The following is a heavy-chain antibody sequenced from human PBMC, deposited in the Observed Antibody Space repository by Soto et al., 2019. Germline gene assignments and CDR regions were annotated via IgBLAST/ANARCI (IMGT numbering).Heavy chain of an antibody. CDR2: ISISGSTI. V-gene: IGHV3-11*01. CDR3: VTNIAAAGTAAFDI. Sequence: GGSLRLSCAAPGFTFSDYYMIWIRQAPGQGLEWVSYISISGSTIYYADSVKGRFTISRDNAKNSLYLQMNSLRAEDTAVYYCVTNIAAAGTAAFDIWGQGTMVTVSS. CDR1: GFTFSDYY. D-gene: IGHD6-13*01. J-gene: IGHJ3*02.